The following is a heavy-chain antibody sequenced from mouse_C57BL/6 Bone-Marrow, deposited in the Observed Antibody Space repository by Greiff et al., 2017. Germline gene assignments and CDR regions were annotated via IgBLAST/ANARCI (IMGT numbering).Heavy chain of an antibody. J-gene: IGHJ2*01. V-gene: IGHV5-6*01. Sequence: EVKLMESGGDLVKPGGSLQLSCAASGFTFSSYGMSWVRQTPDKRLEWVATISSGGSYTYYPDSVKGRFTISRDNAMNTLYLQMSSLKSEDTAMYYCARHNDYWGQGTTLTVAS. CDR3: ARHNDY. CDR1: GFTFSSYG. CDR2: ISSGGSYT.